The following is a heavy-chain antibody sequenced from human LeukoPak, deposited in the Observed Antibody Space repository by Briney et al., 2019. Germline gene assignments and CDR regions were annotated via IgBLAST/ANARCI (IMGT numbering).Heavy chain of an antibody. Sequence: GGSLRLSCAASGFTFSSYSMNWVRQTPGKGLEWVSSISTSSSYIYYADSLKGRFTISRDNAKNSLYLQMNSLRAEDTAVYYCARERPGSRVLDYWGQGTVVTVSS. CDR2: ISTSSSYI. CDR3: ARERPGSRVLDY. J-gene: IGHJ4*02. CDR1: GFTFSSYS. V-gene: IGHV3-21*04. D-gene: IGHD3-10*01.